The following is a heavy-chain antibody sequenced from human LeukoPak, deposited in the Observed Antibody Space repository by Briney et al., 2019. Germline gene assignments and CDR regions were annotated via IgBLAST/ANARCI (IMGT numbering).Heavy chain of an antibody. CDR1: GGSFSGHY. Sequence: SETLSLTCAVYGGSFSGHYWSWIRQPPGKGLEWIGEINHGGSTNYNPSLKSRVTISVDTSKNQFSLKLSSVTAADTAVYYCARERLVVVAQYYYYGMDAWGQGTTVTVSS. V-gene: IGHV4-34*01. CDR2: INHGGST. J-gene: IGHJ6*02. CDR3: ARERLVVVAQYYYYGMDA. D-gene: IGHD3-22*01.